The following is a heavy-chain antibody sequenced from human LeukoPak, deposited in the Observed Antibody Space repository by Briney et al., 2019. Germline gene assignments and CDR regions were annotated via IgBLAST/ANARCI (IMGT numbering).Heavy chain of an antibody. V-gene: IGHV3-15*01. CDR3: STNQALDI. CDR2: IKRIADGGPT. CDR1: GFIFSDAW. J-gene: IGHJ3*02. Sequence: GGSLRLSCAASGFIFSDAWMTRVGQAPGKRLEWVGRIKRIADGGPTDYAAPVKGRFTISRDDSKNTLYLQMNSLKIEDTAVYYCSTNQALDIWGQGTKVTVSS.